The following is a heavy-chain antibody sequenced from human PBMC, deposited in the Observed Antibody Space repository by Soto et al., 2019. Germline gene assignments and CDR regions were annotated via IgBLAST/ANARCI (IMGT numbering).Heavy chain of an antibody. CDR1: GGSISSGGYY. V-gene: IGHV4-31*03. D-gene: IGHD3-9*01. J-gene: IGHJ4*02. CDR3: ARTGGPRDYYFLSGYYIHYLFDY. Sequence: SETLSLTCTVSGGSISSGGYYWSWIRQHPGKGLEWIGYIYYSGSIYYNPSLKSRVTISVDTSKNQFSLKLSSVTAADTAVYYCARTGGPRDYYFLSGYYIHYLFDYWGQGTLVTVSS. CDR2: IYYSGSI.